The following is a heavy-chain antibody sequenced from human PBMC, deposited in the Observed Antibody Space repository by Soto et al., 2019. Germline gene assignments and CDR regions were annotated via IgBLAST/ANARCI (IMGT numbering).Heavy chain of an antibody. D-gene: IGHD6-19*01. J-gene: IGHJ4*02. CDR3: AHRLRWLANFDY. CDR1: GFSLTTSGVG. V-gene: IGHV2-5*01. CDR2: IYWNDEK. Sequence: SGPTLVNPTQTLTLTCTFSGFSLTTSGVGVGWIRQPPGKALEWLALIYWNDEKRYSPSLKSRLTITKDTSRNQVVLTMTNTDPVDTATYYCAHRLRWLANFDYWGQGTLVTVSS.